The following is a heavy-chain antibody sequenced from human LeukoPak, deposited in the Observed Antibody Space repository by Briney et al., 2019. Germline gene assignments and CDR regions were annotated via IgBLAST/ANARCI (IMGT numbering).Heavy chain of an antibody. CDR1: GFIFSNYE. D-gene: IGHD3-9*01. CDR2: ISSSGSTI. Sequence: PGGSLRLSCAASGFIFSNYEMNWVRQAPGKGLEWVSYISSSGSTINYADSVKGRFTISRDNAKSSLYLQMNSLRAERTAVYYCARDFSGFIDYWGQGALVTVSS. V-gene: IGHV3-48*03. CDR3: ARDFSGFIDY. J-gene: IGHJ4*02.